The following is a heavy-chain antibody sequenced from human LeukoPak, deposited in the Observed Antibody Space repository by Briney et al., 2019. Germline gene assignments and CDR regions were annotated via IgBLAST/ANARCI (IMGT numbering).Heavy chain of an antibody. Sequence: GGSLRLSCAASGFTVSSNYMSWVRQAPGKGLEWVSVIYSGGSTYYADSVKGRFTISRDNSKNTLYLQMNSLRAEDTAVYYCAREGRAAAGINFDYWGQGTLVTVS. D-gene: IGHD6-13*01. CDR2: IYSGGST. CDR1: GFTVSSNY. J-gene: IGHJ4*02. CDR3: AREGRAAAGINFDY. V-gene: IGHV3-53*01.